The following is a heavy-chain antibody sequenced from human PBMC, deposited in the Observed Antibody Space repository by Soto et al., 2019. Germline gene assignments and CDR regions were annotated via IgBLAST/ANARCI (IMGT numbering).Heavy chain of an antibody. Sequence: PGGSLRLSCAASGFTFSSYSMNWVRQAPGKGLEWVSSISSSSSYIYYADSVKGRFTISRDNAKNSLYLQMNSLRAEDTAVYYCARDAQYYDFWSGYYPQYYYYGMDVWGQGTTVTVSS. D-gene: IGHD3-3*01. CDR3: ARDAQYYDFWSGYYPQYYYYGMDV. V-gene: IGHV3-21*01. CDR1: GFTFSSYS. J-gene: IGHJ6*02. CDR2: ISSSSSYI.